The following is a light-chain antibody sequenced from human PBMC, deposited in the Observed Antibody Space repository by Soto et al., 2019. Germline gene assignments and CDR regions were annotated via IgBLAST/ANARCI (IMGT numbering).Light chain of an antibody. CDR3: QQLNSFPIT. CDR1: QGISGY. J-gene: IGKJ5*01. Sequence: DIQLTQSPSFLSASVGDRVTITCRTSQGISGYLAWYQQKPGKAPKLLIYTASILQTGVPTRFGGSGSGTEFTLTVSSRQPEDFATYYCQQLNSFPITFGQGTRLEIK. V-gene: IGKV1-9*01. CDR2: TAS.